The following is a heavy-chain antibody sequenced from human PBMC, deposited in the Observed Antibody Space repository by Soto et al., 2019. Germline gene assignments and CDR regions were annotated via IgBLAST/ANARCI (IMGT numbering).Heavy chain of an antibody. CDR2: ISDSGDYT. J-gene: IGHJ6*02. D-gene: IGHD2-15*01. CDR1: GFTFDSYS. CDR3: AKVGDCSGSNCYLPMYYRVDV. V-gene: IGHV3-23*01. Sequence: GGSLRLSGAASGFTFDSYSMSWVRQAPGKGLEWISGISDSGDYTYYADSVTGRFTLSRDNSRKTLSLVMNSLRAEDTAVYYCAKVGDCSGSNCYLPMYYRVDVWGQGPRSP.